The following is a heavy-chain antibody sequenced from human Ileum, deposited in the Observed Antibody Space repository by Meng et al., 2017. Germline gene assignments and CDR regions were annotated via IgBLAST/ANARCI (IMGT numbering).Heavy chain of an antibody. J-gene: IGHJ4*02. CDR2: INAGNGNI. Sequence: QVQLVQSGTEVKKVGASVKVSCTASGYTFRNYPLHWVRQAPGQRPEWMGWINAGNGNIKISQKFQGRITITSDTSATAYMELSSLRSEDTADYFCARENDNWNYFDYWGQGSLVTVSS. CDR3: ARENDNWNYFDY. D-gene: IGHD1-1*01. V-gene: IGHV1-3*01. CDR1: GYTFRNYP.